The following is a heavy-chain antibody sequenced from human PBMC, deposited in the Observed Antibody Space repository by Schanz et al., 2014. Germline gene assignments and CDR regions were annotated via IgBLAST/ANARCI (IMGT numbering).Heavy chain of an antibody. V-gene: IGHV3-7*01. Sequence: EVQLEESGGGLVQPGESLRLSCEASGFTLRAYTMNWVRQAPGKGLEWVANIKQDESERSYVDSVKGRFTISRDNAKNSLYLQMNSLRAEDTAVYYCARDKGGYYPFDYWGQGTLVTVSS. CDR2: IKQDESER. CDR3: ARDKGGYYPFDY. D-gene: IGHD3-3*01. J-gene: IGHJ4*02. CDR1: GFTLRAYT.